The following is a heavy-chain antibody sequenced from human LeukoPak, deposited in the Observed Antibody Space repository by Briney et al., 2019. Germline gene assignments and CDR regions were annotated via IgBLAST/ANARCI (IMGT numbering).Heavy chain of an antibody. J-gene: IGHJ3*02. Sequence: GGSLRLSCAASGFTFSSYGLHWVRQAQGKGLERVAVISYDGSDKYYADPVKGRFTISRDNSKNTLYQQMISLRAEDTAVYCCAKDRSSTWYGAFDIWGQGTMVIVSS. CDR1: GFTFSSYG. CDR2: ISYDGSDK. V-gene: IGHV3-30*18. CDR3: AKDRSSTWYGAFDI. D-gene: IGHD6-13*01.